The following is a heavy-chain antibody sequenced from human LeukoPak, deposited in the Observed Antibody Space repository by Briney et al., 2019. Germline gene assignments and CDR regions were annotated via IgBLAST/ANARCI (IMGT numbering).Heavy chain of an antibody. J-gene: IGHJ4*02. V-gene: IGHV3-30*03. D-gene: IGHD1-14*01. CDR2: ISYDGSNK. CDR3: ARVDEPDLHFDY. Sequence: KPGGSLRLSCAASGFTFSNYVMHWVRQAPGKGLEWVALISYDGSNKYYADSVKGRFTISRDNSKNTLYLQVNSLRAEDTAVYYCARVDEPDLHFDYWGQGTLVTVSS. CDR1: GFTFSNYV.